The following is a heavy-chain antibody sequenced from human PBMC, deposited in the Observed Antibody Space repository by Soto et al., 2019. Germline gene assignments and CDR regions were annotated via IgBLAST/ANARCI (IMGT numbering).Heavy chain of an antibody. J-gene: IGHJ4*02. D-gene: IGHD5-18*01. V-gene: IGHV3-15*01. Sequence: EVQVLESGGGLVQPGGSLRLSCAASGFTFSNAWMSWVRQAPGKGLEWVGRIKSKTDGGTTDYAAPVKGRFTISRDDSKNTLYLQMNSLKTEDTAVYYCTSDVDTAMGVDYWGQGTLVTVSS. CDR2: IKSKTDGGTT. CDR3: TSDVDTAMGVDY. CDR1: GFTFSNAW.